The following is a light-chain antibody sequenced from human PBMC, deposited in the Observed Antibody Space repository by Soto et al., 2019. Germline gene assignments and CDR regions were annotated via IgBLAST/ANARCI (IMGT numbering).Light chain of an antibody. CDR1: QDINNY. J-gene: IGKJ2*01. V-gene: IGKV1-33*01. CDR3: QQYANLPPYT. CDR2: DAS. Sequence: DIQMTQSPSSLSASVGDRVTITCQASQDINNYLNWYQQKPGKAPKLLIYDASNLEAGVPSRFSGSGSGTHFTFTISSLQPEDIATYYCQQYANLPPYTFGQGTKLEIK.